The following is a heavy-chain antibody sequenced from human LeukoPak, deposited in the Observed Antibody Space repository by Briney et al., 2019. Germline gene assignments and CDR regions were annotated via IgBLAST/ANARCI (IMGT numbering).Heavy chain of an antibody. Sequence: PSETLSLTCTVSGGSISSYYWSWIRQPPGKGLEWIGYIYYTGSSNYNPSLKSRVTMSVDTSKNYFSLMLSSVTAADTAVYYCARAGYSYGWGAFDIWGQGTMVTVSS. V-gene: IGHV4-59*01. CDR1: GGSISSYY. CDR3: ARAGYSYGWGAFDI. J-gene: IGHJ3*02. D-gene: IGHD5-18*01. CDR2: IYYTGSS.